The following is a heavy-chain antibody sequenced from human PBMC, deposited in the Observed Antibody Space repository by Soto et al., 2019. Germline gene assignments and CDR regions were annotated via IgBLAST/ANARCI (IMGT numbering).Heavy chain of an antibody. V-gene: IGHV1-69*01. D-gene: IGHD2-2*01. CDR3: AREAPYCTSATCPKFYDMDV. CDR2: IIPILNSP. Sequence: QVQLVQSGAEVKKPGSSVKVSCKASGGTFGSYAITWVRRAPGQGPEWLGGIIPILNSPAYAQKFQARVVITADEITNTAYMELNSLRFDDTAVYYCAREAPYCTSATCPKFYDMDVWGQGTTVTVAS. CDR1: GGTFGSYA. J-gene: IGHJ6*02.